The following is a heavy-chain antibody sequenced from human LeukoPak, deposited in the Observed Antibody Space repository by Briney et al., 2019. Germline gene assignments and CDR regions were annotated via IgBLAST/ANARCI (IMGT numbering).Heavy chain of an antibody. J-gene: IGHJ3*02. V-gene: IGHV1-69*05. D-gene: IGHD1/OR15-1a*01. CDR1: GYTFTSYG. CDR3: ATGPGYWNNDAFDI. CDR2: IIPIFGTA. Sequence: SVKVSCKASGYTFTSYGISWVRQAPGQGLEWMGRIIPIFGTANYAQKFQGRVTITTDESTSTAYMELSSLRSEDTAVYYCATGPGYWNNDAFDIWGQGTMVTVSS.